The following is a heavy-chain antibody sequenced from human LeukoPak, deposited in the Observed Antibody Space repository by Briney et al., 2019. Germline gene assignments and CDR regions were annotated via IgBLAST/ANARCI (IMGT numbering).Heavy chain of an antibody. V-gene: IGHV1-18*01. CDR1: GYTFTSYG. J-gene: IGHJ4*02. CDR2: ISAYSGDT. CDR3: ARDPPYYYDSSGYYDY. D-gene: IGHD3-22*01. Sequence: ASVKVSCKASGYTFTSYGISWVRQAPGQGLEWMGWISAYSGDTNYAQKFQGRATMTTDTSTSTAYMELRSLRSDDTAVYYCARDPPYYYDSSGYYDYWGQGTLVTVSS.